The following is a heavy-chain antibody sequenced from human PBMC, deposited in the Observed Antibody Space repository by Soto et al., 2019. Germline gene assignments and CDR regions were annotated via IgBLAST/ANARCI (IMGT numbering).Heavy chain of an antibody. V-gene: IGHV1-69*06. CDR1: GGTFSSYA. J-gene: IGHJ6*02. D-gene: IGHD4-17*01. CDR2: IIPIFGTA. CDR3: ASTDYGDLYYCYYYGMDV. Sequence: GASVKVSCKASGGTFSSYAISWVRQAPGQGLEWMGGIIPIFGTANYAQKFQGRVTITADKSTSTAYMELSSLRSEDTGVYYCASTDYGDLYYCYYYGMDVWGQGTTVTVSS.